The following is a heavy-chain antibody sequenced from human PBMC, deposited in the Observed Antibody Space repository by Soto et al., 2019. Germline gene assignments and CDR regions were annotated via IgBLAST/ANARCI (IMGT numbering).Heavy chain of an antibody. D-gene: IGHD6-19*01. CDR1: GFTFSSYS. J-gene: IGHJ5*02. CDR3: ARETQTGSGWYLRTSVWFDP. V-gene: IGHV3-21*01. CDR2: ISSSSSYI. Sequence: PGGSLRLSCAASGFTFSSYSMNWVRQAPGKGLEWVSSISSSSSYIYYADSVKGRFTISRDNAKNSLYLQTNSLRAEDTAVYYCARETQTGSGWYLRTSVWFDPWGQGTLVTVSS.